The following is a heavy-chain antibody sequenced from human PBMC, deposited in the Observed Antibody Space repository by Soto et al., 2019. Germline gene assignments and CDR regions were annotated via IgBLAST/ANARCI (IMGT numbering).Heavy chain of an antibody. CDR3: ARESEDLTSNFDY. Sequence: GGSLRLSCAASLFTFTRYSMNWVRQAPGKGLEWVSSISSTTNYIYYGDSMKGRFTISRDNGKNSLYLEIHSLRAEDTAVYYCARESEDLTSNFDYWGQGTLVTVSS. V-gene: IGHV3-21*06. CDR1: LFTFTRYS. CDR2: ISSTTNYI. J-gene: IGHJ4*02.